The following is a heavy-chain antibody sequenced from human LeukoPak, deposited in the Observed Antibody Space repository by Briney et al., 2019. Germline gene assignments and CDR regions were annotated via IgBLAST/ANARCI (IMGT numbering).Heavy chain of an antibody. D-gene: IGHD1-26*01. CDR3: AKGLRGNYDH. CDR1: GFTFNNYA. V-gene: IGHV3-23*01. J-gene: IGHJ5*02. CDR2: ITDNGFNT. Sequence: GGSLRLSCAASGFTFNNYAMAWVRQAPEKGLEWVSSITDNGFNTYYADSVKGRFTISRDNSKNTLYLQMNGLRAEDTALYYCAKGLRGNYDHWGQGTLVTVSS.